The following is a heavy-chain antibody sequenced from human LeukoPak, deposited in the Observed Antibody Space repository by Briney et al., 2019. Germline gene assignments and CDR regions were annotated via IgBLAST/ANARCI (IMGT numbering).Heavy chain of an antibody. CDR3: ARDRRGRHYDFWSGPNYFDY. Sequence: PSETLSLTCTVSGGSISSYYWSWIRQPAGKGLEWIGRIYTSGSTNYNPSLKSRVTMSVDTFKNPFSLKLSSVTAADTAVYYCARDRRGRHYDFWSGPNYFDYWGQGTLVTVSS. V-gene: IGHV4-4*07. CDR2: IYTSGST. J-gene: IGHJ4*02. CDR1: GGSISSYY. D-gene: IGHD3-3*01.